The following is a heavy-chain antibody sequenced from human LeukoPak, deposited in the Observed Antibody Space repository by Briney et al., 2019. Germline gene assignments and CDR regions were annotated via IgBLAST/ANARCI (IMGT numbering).Heavy chain of an antibody. J-gene: IGHJ5*02. CDR2: IKEDGSEK. CDR1: GFTFSSYW. D-gene: IGHD6-13*01. V-gene: IGHV3-7*01. CDR3: ATAVAAGWFDP. Sequence: GGSLRLSCAASGFTFSSYWMSWVRQAPGKGLEWVANIKEDGSEKYYVDSVKGRCTISRDNAKNSLYLQMNNLRAEDTALYHCATAVAAGWFDPWGQGTLVTVSS.